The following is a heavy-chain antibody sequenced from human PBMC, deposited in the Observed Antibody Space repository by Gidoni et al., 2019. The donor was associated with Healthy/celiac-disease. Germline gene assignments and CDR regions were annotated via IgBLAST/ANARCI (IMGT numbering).Heavy chain of an antibody. J-gene: IGHJ6*02. CDR1: GGSFSGYY. CDR3: ARGGGKRGYYYGMDV. CDR2: INHSESP. D-gene: IGHD3-16*01. Sequence: QVQLQQWGAGLFQPSETLSPTCAIYGGSFSGYYWRWVRQPPWKGLEWIGGINHSESPNYNPSLKSRVTISVDTSKNQFSLKLSSVTAADTAVYYCARGGGKRGYYYGMDVWGQGTTVTVSS. V-gene: IGHV4-34*01.